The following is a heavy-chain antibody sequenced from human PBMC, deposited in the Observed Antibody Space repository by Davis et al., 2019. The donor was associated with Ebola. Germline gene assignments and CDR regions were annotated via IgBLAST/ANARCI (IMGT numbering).Heavy chain of an antibody. D-gene: IGHD2-21*01. CDR2: ISGSGGST. J-gene: IGHJ4*02. V-gene: IGHV3-23*01. CDR1: GFSFGTYA. Sequence: PGGSLRLSCIASGFSFGTYAMSWVRQAPGKGLEWVSSISGSGGSTFYGDSVKGRFTISRDNSKNTLYLQMNSLRAEETALYYCAERPRAGDSWGQGTLVTVSS. CDR3: AERPRAGDS.